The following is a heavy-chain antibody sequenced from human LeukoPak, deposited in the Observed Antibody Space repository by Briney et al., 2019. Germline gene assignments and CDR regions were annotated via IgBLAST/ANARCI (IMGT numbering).Heavy chain of an antibody. D-gene: IGHD3-10*02. Sequence: GRSLGLSCAASGFTFSSYWMSWVRQAPGKGLEWVVNIKQDGSEKYYVDSVKGRFTISRDNAKNSLYLQMNSLRAEDTAVYYCARVGQWRGLWSGDRYYYYMDVWGKGTTVTVSS. V-gene: IGHV3-7*01. J-gene: IGHJ6*03. CDR3: ARVGQWRGLWSGDRYYYYMDV. CDR2: IKQDGSEK. CDR1: GFTFSSYW.